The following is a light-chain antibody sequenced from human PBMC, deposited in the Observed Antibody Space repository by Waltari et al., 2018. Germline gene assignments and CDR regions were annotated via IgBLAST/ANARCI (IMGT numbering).Light chain of an antibody. CDR1: SXXIGNNA. CDR2: YDD. V-gene: IGLV1-36*01. Sequence: XVLTQPPXXSEAPKQXXTXSCSGXSXXIGNNAVXWYQQLPGKSPKLLIYYDDXLSSGVSDRFSGSKSGTXASLAIXGLQSEXXADYYCAXXXDTVSGXXXGSGTKVTVL. J-gene: IGLJ1*01. CDR3: AXXXDTVSGXX.